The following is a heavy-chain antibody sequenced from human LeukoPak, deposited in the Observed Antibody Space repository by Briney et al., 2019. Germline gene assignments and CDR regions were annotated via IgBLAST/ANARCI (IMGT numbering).Heavy chain of an antibody. CDR3: ARDHLPPGRGNPEYNWFDP. CDR2: IYPRDGST. J-gene: IGHJ5*02. CDR1: GYTFTSNY. D-gene: IGHD3-16*01. Sequence: ASVKVSCKASGYTFTSNYIHWVRQAPGQGLEWMGLIYPRDGSTSYAQKFQGRVTVTRDTSTSTVHMELSGLRSEDTAVYYCARDHLPPGRGNPEYNWFDPWGQGTLVTVSS. V-gene: IGHV1-46*01.